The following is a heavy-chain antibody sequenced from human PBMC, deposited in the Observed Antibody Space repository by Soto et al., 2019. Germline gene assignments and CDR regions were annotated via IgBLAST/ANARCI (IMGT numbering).Heavy chain of an antibody. D-gene: IGHD3-22*01. CDR3: ARLLYDSRGYYYFDY. V-gene: IGHV4-4*07. J-gene: IGHJ4*02. Sequence: SETLSLTCTVSGGSVSSQYWSWIRQPAGKGLEWIGRIYNGGIPLIHPSLESRVALSLDTSKNQFSLTLSSVTAADTAVYYCARLLYDSRGYYYFDYWGQGTLVTVS. CDR2: IYNGGIP. CDR1: GGSVSSQY.